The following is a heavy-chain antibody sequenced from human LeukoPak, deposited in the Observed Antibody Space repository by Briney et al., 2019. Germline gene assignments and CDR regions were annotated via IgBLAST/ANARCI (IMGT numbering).Heavy chain of an antibody. V-gene: IGHV4-38-2*01. D-gene: IGHD4-11*01. CDR1: RYSISSGYH. CDR2: IYRSGSA. Sequence: PSETLSLTCAVSRYSISSGYHWAWIRQPPGKGLEWIGSIYRSGSAHYNPSLKSRVTISVDTSKNQFSLRVTSVTAADTAVYYCARVDYILDHWGQGTLVTVSS. CDR3: ARVDYILDH. J-gene: IGHJ4*02.